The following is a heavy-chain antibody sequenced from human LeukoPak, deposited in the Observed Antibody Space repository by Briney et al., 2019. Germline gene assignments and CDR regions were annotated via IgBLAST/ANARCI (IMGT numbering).Heavy chain of an antibody. J-gene: IGHJ4*02. CDR2: IYYSGST. D-gene: IGHD3-22*01. CDR1: GGSISTYY. V-gene: IGHV4-59*01. CDR3: ARDRDSMAFDY. Sequence: SETLSLTCTASGGSISTYYWSWIRQPPGKGLEWIGYIYYSGSTNYNPSLKSRVTISVDTSENQFSLKLSSVTAADTAVYYCARDRDSMAFDYWGQGTLVTVSS.